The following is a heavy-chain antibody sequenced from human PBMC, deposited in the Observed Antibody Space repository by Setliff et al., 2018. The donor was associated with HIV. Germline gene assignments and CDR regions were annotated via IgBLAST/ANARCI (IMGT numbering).Heavy chain of an antibody. V-gene: IGHV5-51*01. D-gene: IGHD3-3*01. J-gene: IGHJ3*02. CDR2: IYPGDSDT. CDR1: GYSFTSYW. Sequence: RGESLKISCKGSGYSFTSYWIGWVRQMPGKGLEWMGTIYPGDSDTRYSPSFQGQVTISADKSVSTAYLQWSSLKASDTAMYYCARQPHGDFWTDYVNAFDIWGQGTMVTVSS. CDR3: ARQPHGDFWTDYVNAFDI.